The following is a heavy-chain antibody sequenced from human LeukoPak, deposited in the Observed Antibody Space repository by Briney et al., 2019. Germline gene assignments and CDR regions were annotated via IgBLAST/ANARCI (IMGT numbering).Heavy chain of an antibody. CDR1: GFTFSSYG. CDR2: ISYDGSNK. Sequence: GGSLRLSCAASGFTFSSYGMHWVRQAPGKGLEWVAVISYDGSNKYYADSVKGRFTISRDNSKNTLYLQMNSLRAEDTAVYYCAKESVHDDYYDLPTSQAFDYWGQGTLVTVSS. V-gene: IGHV3-30*18. J-gene: IGHJ4*02. D-gene: IGHD3-22*01. CDR3: AKESVHDDYYDLPTSQAFDY.